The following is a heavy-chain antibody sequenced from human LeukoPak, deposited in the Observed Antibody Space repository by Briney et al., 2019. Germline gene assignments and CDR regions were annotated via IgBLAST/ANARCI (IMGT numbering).Heavy chain of an antibody. CDR3: ARERRGVAGTCDY. CDR1: GFTFSSYG. V-gene: IGHV3-33*08. Sequence: GGSLRLACAASGFTFSSYGMHWVRQAPGKGLEWVAVIWYDGSNKYYADSVKGRFTISRDNSKNTLYLQMNSLRAEDTAVYYCARERRGVAGTCDYWGQGTLVTVSS. CDR2: IWYDGSNK. D-gene: IGHD6-19*01. J-gene: IGHJ4*02.